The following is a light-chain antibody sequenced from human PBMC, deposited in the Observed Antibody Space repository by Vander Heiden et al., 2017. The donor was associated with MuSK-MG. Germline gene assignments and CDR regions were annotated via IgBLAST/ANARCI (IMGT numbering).Light chain of an antibody. J-gene: IGKJ1*01. CDR3: QQDNNWPTT. V-gene: IGKV3-15*01. CDR1: QSISNN. CDR2: GAS. Sequence: EIVMTQSPVTLSVSPGERATLSCRASQSISNNLAWYQQTPGQAPRLLIYGASTRAAGLPARFSGSGSGTEFTLTISSLQSEDFAVYYCQQDNNWPTTFGQGTKVEIK.